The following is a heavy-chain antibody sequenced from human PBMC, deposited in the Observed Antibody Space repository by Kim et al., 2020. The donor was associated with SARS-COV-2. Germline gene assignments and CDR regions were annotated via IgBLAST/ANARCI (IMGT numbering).Heavy chain of an antibody. Sequence: GGSLRLSCGASGFTFNRYWMHWIRQPAGMGLGWISRINKDGTSTSYVDSVKGRFTISRDNAKNTVYLQMDSLTSEDTALYYCVRSTQGFDYWGQGTLVTVSS. CDR2: INKDGTST. J-gene: IGHJ4*02. CDR3: VRSTQGFDY. D-gene: IGHD2-15*01. V-gene: IGHV3-74*01. CDR1: GFTFNRYW.